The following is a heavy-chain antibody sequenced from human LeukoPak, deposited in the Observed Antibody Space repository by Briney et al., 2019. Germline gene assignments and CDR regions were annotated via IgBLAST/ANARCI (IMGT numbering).Heavy chain of an antibody. CDR1: GGSISSSRYY. Sequence: PSETLSLTCTVSGGSISSSRYYWGWIRQPPGKGLEWIGRIYYSGSTYYNPSLKSRSTISVDTSKHQFSLKLSSVTAADTAVYYCARVKGSGSYYYYYYMDVWGKGTTVTVSS. V-gene: IGHV4-39*07. CDR2: IYYSGST. D-gene: IGHD3-10*01. J-gene: IGHJ6*03. CDR3: ARVKGSGSYYYYYYMDV.